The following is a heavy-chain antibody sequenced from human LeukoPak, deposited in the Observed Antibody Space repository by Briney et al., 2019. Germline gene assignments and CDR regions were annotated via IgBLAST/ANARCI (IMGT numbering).Heavy chain of an antibody. Sequence: PGGSLRLSCAASGFTFSRHAMHWVRQAPGKGLEWVAAISYDGSNKYYADSVKGRFTISRDNSKNTLYLQMNSLRAEDTAVYYCARDRNYYDSRGYFRDWGQGTLVTVSS. V-gene: IGHV3-30-3*01. CDR1: GFTFSRHA. CDR2: ISYDGSNK. CDR3: ARDRNYYDSRGYFRD. J-gene: IGHJ4*02. D-gene: IGHD3-22*01.